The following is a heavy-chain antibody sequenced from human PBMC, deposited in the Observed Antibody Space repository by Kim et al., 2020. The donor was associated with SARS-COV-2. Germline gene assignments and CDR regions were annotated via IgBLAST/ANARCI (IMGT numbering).Heavy chain of an antibody. J-gene: IGHJ4*02. CDR3: ARVRYSSSWYVGPLNY. V-gene: IGHV3-11*01. CDR1: GFTFSDYY. CDR2: ISSSGSTI. D-gene: IGHD6-13*01. Sequence: GGSLRLSCAASGFTFSDYYMSWIRQAPGKGLEWVSYISSSGSTIYYADSVKGRFTISRDNAKNSLYLQMNSLRAEDTAVYYCARVRYSSSWYVGPLNYWGQGTLVTVSS.